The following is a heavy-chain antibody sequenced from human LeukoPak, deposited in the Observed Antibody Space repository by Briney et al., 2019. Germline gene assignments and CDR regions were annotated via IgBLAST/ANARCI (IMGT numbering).Heavy chain of an antibody. D-gene: IGHD2-15*01. J-gene: IGHJ4*02. CDR2: IIPILGIA. V-gene: IGHV1-69*04. Sequence: SVKVSCKASGGTFSSYAISWVRQAPGQGLEWMGRIIPILGIANYAQKFQGRVTITADKSTSTAYMELSSLRSEDTAVYYCARYSDGGTSDYFDYWGQGTLVTVSS. CDR1: GGTFSSYA. CDR3: ARYSDGGTSDYFDY.